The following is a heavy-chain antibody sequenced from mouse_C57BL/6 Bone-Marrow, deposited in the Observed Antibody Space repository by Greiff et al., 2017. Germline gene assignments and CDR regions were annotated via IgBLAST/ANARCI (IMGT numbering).Heavy chain of an antibody. CDR2: LSNLAYSI. CDR1: GFTFSDYG. D-gene: IGHD2-10*01. CDR3: ARKPPYCFFMDD. V-gene: IGHV5-15*01. J-gene: IGHJ4*01. Sequence: EVKLMESGGGLVQPGGSLKLSCAASGFTFSDYGMAWVRQAPRKGPEWVAFLSNLAYSIYYAYTVTGRFPIPRQNAKNTLYLEMSSLRSEDTAMYDCARKPPYCFFMDDWGQGTSVTVSS.